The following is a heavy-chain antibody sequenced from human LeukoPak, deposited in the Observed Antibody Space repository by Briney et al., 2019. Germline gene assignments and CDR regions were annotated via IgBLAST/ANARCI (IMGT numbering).Heavy chain of an antibody. CDR3: ARVPSSYCSGGSCLTTDY. D-gene: IGHD2-15*01. CDR2: IWYDGSNK. Sequence: PGRSLRLSCAASGFTFSSYGMHWVRQAPGKGLEWVAVIWYDGSNKYYADSVKGRFTISRDNSKNALYLQMNSLRAEDTAVYYCARVPSSYCSGGSCLTTDYWGQGTLVTVSS. V-gene: IGHV3-33*01. J-gene: IGHJ4*02. CDR1: GFTFSSYG.